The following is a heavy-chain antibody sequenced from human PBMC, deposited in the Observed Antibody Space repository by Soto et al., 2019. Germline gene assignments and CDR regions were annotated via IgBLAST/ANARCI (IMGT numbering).Heavy chain of an antibody. J-gene: IGHJ6*04. CDR2: ISSSSSYI. V-gene: IGHV3-21*04. Sequence: GGSLRLSCAASGFTFSSYTMNWVRQAPGKGLEWVSSISSSSSYIYYADSVKGRFTISRDNAKNSLYLQMNGLRAEDTAVYYRAFAAREYYYYGMDVWGEGTTVTVSA. CDR3: AFAAREYYYYGMDV. CDR1: GFTFSSYT.